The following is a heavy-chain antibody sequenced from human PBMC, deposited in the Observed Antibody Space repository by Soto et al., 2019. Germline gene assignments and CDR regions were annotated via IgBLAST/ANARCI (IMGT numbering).Heavy chain of an antibody. CDR1: GFIFSNFG. V-gene: IGHV3-33*01. J-gene: IGHJ6*02. D-gene: IGHD6-19*01. CDR2: IWYDGSNE. CDR3: ARDDIPGIAVATYGLDV. Sequence: GGSLRLSCAASGFIFSNFGMHWVRQAPGKGLEWVAVIWYDGSNEYYADSVKGRFTISKDNSKNTLYLQMNSLRAEDTAVYYCARDDIPGIAVATYGLDVWGQGTTVTVSS.